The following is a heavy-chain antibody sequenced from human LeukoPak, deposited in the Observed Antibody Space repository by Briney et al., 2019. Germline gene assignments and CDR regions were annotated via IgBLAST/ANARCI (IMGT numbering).Heavy chain of an antibody. CDR1: GGSISSGGYS. D-gene: IGHD3-3*01. CDR3: ARRSITIFGAPIRRPYYGMDV. V-gene: IGHV4-31*03. J-gene: IGHJ6*02. CDR2: IYYSGST. Sequence: SETLSLTCTVSGGSISSGGYSWSWIRQHPGKGLEWIGYIYYSGSTYYNPSLKSRVTISVDTSKNQFSLKLSSVTAADTAVYYCARRSITIFGAPIRRPYYGMDVWGQGTTVTVSS.